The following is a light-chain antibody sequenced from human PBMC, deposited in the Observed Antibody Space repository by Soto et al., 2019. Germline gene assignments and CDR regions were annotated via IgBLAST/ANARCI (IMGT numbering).Light chain of an antibody. J-gene: IGKJ2*01. V-gene: IGKV3-20*01. CDR2: GAS. CDR1: QSVNSNY. CDR3: QQYGRT. Sequence: DIVLTQSPGTLSLSPGERATLSCRASQSVNSNYLAWYQQKPGQAPMLLIFGASTRATGISDSFRGSGSGTDVTITINRLEAEDFAVYYCQQYGRTFGQGTKLEIK.